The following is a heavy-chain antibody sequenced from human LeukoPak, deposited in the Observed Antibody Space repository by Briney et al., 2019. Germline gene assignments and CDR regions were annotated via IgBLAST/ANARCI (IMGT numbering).Heavy chain of an antibody. CDR3: ARVFTVIDY. J-gene: IGHJ4*02. CDR1: GGSISSYY. D-gene: IGHD4-17*01. Sequence: SETLSLTCTASGGSISSYYWSWIRQPPGKGLEWIGYIYYSGSTNYNPSLKSRVTISVDTSKNQFSLKLSSVTTADTAVYYCARVFTVIDYWGQGTLVTVSS. V-gene: IGHV4-59*01. CDR2: IYYSGST.